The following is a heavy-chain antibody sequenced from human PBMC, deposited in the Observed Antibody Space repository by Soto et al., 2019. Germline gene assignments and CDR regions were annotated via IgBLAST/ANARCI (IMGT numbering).Heavy chain of an antibody. V-gene: IGHV2-5*02. D-gene: IGHD2-2*01. CDR3: AHGSCTSTDCYPNPYLDY. CDR1: GFSLSSSAVG. J-gene: IGHJ4*02. Sequence: QITLKESGPTLVKPTQTLTLTCTFSGFSLSSSAVGVGWIRQPPGKALEWLALIYWDGDERYSPSLKSRLTITKDSAKYQVVLTMTNMDPADTDTYSCAHGSCTSTDCYPNPYLDYWGQGILVTVSS. CDR2: IYWDGDE.